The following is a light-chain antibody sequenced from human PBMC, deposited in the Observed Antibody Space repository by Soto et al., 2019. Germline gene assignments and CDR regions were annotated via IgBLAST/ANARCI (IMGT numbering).Light chain of an antibody. J-gene: IGLJ3*02. Sequence: QSVLTQPPSASGTPGQRVTISCSGSSSNIGSNTVNWYQQLPGTAPKLLIYSNNQRPSGVPDRFYGSKSGTSASLAISGLQYEDEADYYCAAWDDSLNGWVFGGGTKVTVL. CDR1: SSNIGSNT. CDR2: SNN. V-gene: IGLV1-44*01. CDR3: AAWDDSLNGWV.